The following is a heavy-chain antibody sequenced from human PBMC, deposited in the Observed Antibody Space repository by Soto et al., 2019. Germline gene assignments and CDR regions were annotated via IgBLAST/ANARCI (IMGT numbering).Heavy chain of an antibody. D-gene: IGHD3-16*01. CDR3: ATYFRGEGGRGY. V-gene: IGHV4-59*08. CDR1: GGSIRSDH. Sequence: SETLSLTCTVSGGSIRSDHWGWIRQPPGKGLEWIGYLDYSGSPKYNPSLKSRVTISMDTSKNQVSLTLNSVTAADTAVYFCATYFRGEGGRGYWGPGTQVTVS. CDR2: LDYSGSP. J-gene: IGHJ4*01.